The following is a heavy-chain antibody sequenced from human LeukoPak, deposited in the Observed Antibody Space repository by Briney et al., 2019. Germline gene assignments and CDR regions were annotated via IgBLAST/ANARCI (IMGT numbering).Heavy chain of an antibody. CDR3: ARDLVVVVAATPVSYYYGMDV. D-gene: IGHD2-15*01. CDR2: IKSDGSST. V-gene: IGHV3-74*03. J-gene: IGHJ6*02. Sequence: GGSLRLSCAASGFTFGSYWMHWVRQAPGKGLVWVSRIKSDGSSTAYADSVKGRFTISRDNAKNTLFLQMNSLGAEDTAVYYCARDLVVVVAATPVSYYYGMDVWGQGTTVTVSS. CDR1: GFTFGSYW.